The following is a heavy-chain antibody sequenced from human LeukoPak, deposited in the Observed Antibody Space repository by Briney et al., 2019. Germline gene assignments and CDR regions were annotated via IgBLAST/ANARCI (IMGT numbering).Heavy chain of an antibody. CDR1: GYTFTGYY. J-gene: IGHJ5*02. Sequence: ASVKVSCKASGYTFTGYYIHWVRQAPGQGLEWMGWINPNSGGTNYAQKFQGRVTMTRDTSISTAYMELSSLRSDDTAVYYCARDLTGSNWFDPWGQGTLVTVSS. V-gene: IGHV1-2*02. CDR3: ARDLTGSNWFDP. D-gene: IGHD1-20*01. CDR2: INPNSGGT.